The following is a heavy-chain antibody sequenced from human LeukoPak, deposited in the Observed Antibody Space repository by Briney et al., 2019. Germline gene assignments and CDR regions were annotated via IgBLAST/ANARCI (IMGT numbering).Heavy chain of an antibody. CDR2: IYTSGST. Sequence: PSDTLSLPCTVSGGSVSSYYWTWIPQPAGKGLEWIGRIYTSGSTNYNPSLKSRVTMSVDTSKNQFSLKLSSATAADTAVYYCARDFAVYCGGDCYALWGQGTLVTVSS. J-gene: IGHJ4*02. D-gene: IGHD2-21*02. CDR3: ARDFAVYCGGDCYAL. V-gene: IGHV4-4*07. CDR1: GGSVSSYY.